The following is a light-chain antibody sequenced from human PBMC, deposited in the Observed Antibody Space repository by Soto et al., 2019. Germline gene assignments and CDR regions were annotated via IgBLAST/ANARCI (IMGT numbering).Light chain of an antibody. CDR1: QSVSSSF. CDR2: GAS. Sequence: EIVFTQSPGTLSLSPGERATLSCRASQSVSSSFLAWYQQKPGQAPSLVIYGASSRATGIPDRFSGSGSGTDLTLTISRLEPEDFAVYYCQQYGSSPPLTFGQGTKVEIK. V-gene: IGKV3-20*01. J-gene: IGKJ1*01. CDR3: QQYGSSPPLT.